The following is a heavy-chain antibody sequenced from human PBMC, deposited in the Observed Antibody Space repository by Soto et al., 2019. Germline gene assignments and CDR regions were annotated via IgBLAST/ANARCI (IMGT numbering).Heavy chain of an antibody. Sequence: SETLSLTCAVSGGSISSSNWWSCVRQPPGKGLEWIGEIYHSGSTNYNPSLKSRVTISVDKSKNQFSLKLSSVTAADTAVYYCARVAVAAYYYYYGMDVWGQGTTVTVSS. D-gene: IGHD6-19*01. CDR3: ARVAVAAYYYYYGMDV. J-gene: IGHJ6*02. V-gene: IGHV4-4*02. CDR1: GGSISSSNW. CDR2: IYHSGST.